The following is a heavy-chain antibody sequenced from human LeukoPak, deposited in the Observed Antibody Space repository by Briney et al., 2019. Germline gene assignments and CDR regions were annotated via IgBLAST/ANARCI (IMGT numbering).Heavy chain of an antibody. CDR3: ANDRSMGLDY. CDR2: ISYDGSNK. J-gene: IGHJ4*02. V-gene: IGHV3-30*18. D-gene: IGHD3-10*01. CDR1: GFTFSTYG. Sequence: PGRPLRLSCAASGFTFSTYGMHWVRQAPGKGLEWVAVISYDGSNKYYADSVKGRFTISRDNSKNTLYLQINSLRAEDTAVYYCANDRSMGLDYWGQGTLVSVSS.